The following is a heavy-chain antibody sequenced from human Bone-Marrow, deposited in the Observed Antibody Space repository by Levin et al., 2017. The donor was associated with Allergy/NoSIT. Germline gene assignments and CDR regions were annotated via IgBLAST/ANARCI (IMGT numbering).Heavy chain of an antibody. CDR3: ARVVWGRGYGAHWFDP. CDR2: IYHGGTI. V-gene: IGHV4-4*02. Sequence: SETLSLTCAVSGGSISTEDWWCWVRQPPGKGLEWIVEIYHGGTITYNSSLRSRVTISMDTAKTHFSLYLRSVTPAESAVYFCARVVWGRGYGAHWFDPWRRGTLVTVSA. J-gene: IGHJ5*02. D-gene: IGHD3-16*01. CDR1: GGSISTEDW.